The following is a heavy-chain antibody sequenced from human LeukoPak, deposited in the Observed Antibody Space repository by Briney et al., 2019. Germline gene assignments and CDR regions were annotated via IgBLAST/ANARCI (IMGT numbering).Heavy chain of an antibody. CDR3: ARYDSRGSGSTQLEY. CDR1: GYSISIAYY. J-gene: IGHJ4*02. D-gene: IGHD3-3*01. CDR2: IFRGGST. Sequence: SETLSLTCAVSGYSISIAYYWGWIRQPPGKGLEWLGRIFRGGSTSYNPSLKSQLTMSMDTSKNQFSLQLTSVTAADTAVYYCARYDSRGSGSTQLEYWGQGILVTISS. V-gene: IGHV4-38-2*01.